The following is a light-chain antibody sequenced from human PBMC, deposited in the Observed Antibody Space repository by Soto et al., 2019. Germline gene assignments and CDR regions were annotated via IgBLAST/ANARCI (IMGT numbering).Light chain of an antibody. CDR2: AAS. CDR1: QGVTNN. J-gene: IGKJ4*01. CDR3: LYYNNWPLT. Sequence: IVMTQSPATLSVSPGETATLSCRANQGVTNNLAWYQQKPGQAPRLLIYAASTRFTAIPARFSGSRSGTEFTLTISRLQSGDFAVYYCLYYNNWPLTFGGGTKVDIK. V-gene: IGKV3-15*01.